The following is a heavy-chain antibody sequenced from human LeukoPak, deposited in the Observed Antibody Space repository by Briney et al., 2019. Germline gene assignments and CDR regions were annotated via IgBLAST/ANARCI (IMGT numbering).Heavy chain of an antibody. Sequence: ASVKVSCKASGYTFTSYGISWVRQAPGQGLEWMGWISVYNGNTNYAQKLQGRVTMTTDTSTSTAYMELRSLRSDDTAVYYCARGSTYYYGSGSYKDYWGQGTLVTVSS. CDR3: ARGSTYYYGSGSYKDY. D-gene: IGHD3-10*01. J-gene: IGHJ4*02. CDR2: ISVYNGNT. CDR1: GYTFTSYG. V-gene: IGHV1-18*01.